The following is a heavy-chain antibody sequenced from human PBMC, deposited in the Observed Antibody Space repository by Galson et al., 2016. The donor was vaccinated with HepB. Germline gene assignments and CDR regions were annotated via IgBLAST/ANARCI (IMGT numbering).Heavy chain of an antibody. D-gene: IGHD6-13*01. J-gene: IGHJ4*02. CDR1: GGLFSNYA. V-gene: IGHV1-69*13. Sequence: SLKVSCKASGGLFSNYAFSWVRQAPGQGLEWMGEIIPMFGSPSYAHQFQGRVTMTADELTTTVYLELSSLRSEDTAVYYCARGQQELVLDYWGQGSLVTVSS. CDR2: IIPMFGSP. CDR3: ARGQQELVLDY.